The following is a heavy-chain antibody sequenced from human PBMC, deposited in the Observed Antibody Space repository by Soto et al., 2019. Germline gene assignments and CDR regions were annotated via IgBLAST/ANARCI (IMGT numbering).Heavy chain of an antibody. D-gene: IGHD2-15*01. CDR2: ISSSGSAL. Sequence: QVQLVESGGGLVKPGGSLRLSCAATGFTFSDYYMSWIRQAPGKGLEWVSYISSSGSALYYADSVKGRFTITRENAKNSLYLQMNSLRAEDTAVYYCARASDGYRRSEGYCSGGSCYVDYWGQGNLVTVSS. V-gene: IGHV3-11*04. J-gene: IGHJ4*02. CDR1: GFTFSDYY. CDR3: ARASDGYRRSEGYCSGGSCYVDY.